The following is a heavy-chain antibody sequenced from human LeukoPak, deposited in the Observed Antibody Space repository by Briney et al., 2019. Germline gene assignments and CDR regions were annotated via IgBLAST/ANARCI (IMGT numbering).Heavy chain of an antibody. V-gene: IGHV3-30-3*01. J-gene: IGHJ4*02. CDR2: ISYDGSNK. D-gene: IGHD6-19*01. Sequence: RPGGSLRLSCAASGLTFSSYAMHWVRQAPGKGLEWVAVISYDGSNKYYADSVKGRFTISRDNSKNTLYLQMNSLRAEDTAVYYCARDPRGWYYFDYWGQGTLVTVSS. CDR1: GLTFSSYA. CDR3: ARDPRGWYYFDY.